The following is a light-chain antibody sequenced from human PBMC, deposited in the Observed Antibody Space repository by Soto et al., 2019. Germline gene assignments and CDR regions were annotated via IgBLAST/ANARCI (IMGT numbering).Light chain of an antibody. CDR3: QKSYSMPYD. J-gene: IGKJ2*01. CDR1: QTTNNY. Sequence: DIQMTQSPSCLSASVGDIVTITCRASQTTNNYLNWYQLKPGKAPKLLIYAASTLQTGVPSRFTGSGSGTAFTLTIISLQPEDYATYFCQKSYSMPYDFGPGTKVDIK. CDR2: AAS. V-gene: IGKV1-39*01.